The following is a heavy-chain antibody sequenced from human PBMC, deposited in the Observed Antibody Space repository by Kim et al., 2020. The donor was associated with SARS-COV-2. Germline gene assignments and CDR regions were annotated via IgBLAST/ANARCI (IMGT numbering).Heavy chain of an antibody. J-gene: IGHJ4*02. CDR2: VSYDGNIR. V-gene: IGHV3-33*05. CDR3: ARGLSGTGFVY. CDR1: GFPFSNSD. Sequence: GGSLRLSCAASGFPFSNSDIHWVRQAPGKGLEWVAIVSYDGNIRSYSDPVNGRFIVSRDNSKKTSYLEMNRLSVDDAAIYFCARGLSGTGFVYWGQGTQVIVSS. D-gene: IGHD1-1*01.